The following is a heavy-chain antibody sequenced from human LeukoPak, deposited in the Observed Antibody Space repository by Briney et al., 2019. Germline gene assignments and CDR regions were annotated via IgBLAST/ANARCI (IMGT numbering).Heavy chain of an antibody. D-gene: IGHD6-13*01. CDR1: GYILTNNW. Sequence: GESLKISCKVSGYILTNNWIGWVRQVPGKGLEWMGLIYPGYSDAKYSPSFQGQVTFSVDKSISTAYLQWSSLNASDTAIYYCARFGCTSSLDYWGQGTLVTVSS. CDR2: IYPGYSDA. J-gene: IGHJ4*02. V-gene: IGHV5-51*01. CDR3: ARFGCTSSLDY.